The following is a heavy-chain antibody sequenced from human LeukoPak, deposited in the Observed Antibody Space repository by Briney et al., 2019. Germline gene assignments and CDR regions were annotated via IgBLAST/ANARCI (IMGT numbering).Heavy chain of an antibody. Sequence: SGTLSLTCTVSGGSITSYYWSWIRQPAGKGLEWIGYIYYSGSTNYNPSLKSRVTISVDTSKNQFSLKLSSVTAADTAVYYCASMVRGVIIYFDYWGQGTLVTVSS. CDR1: GGSITSYY. CDR2: IYYSGST. CDR3: ASMVRGVIIYFDY. V-gene: IGHV4-59*01. J-gene: IGHJ4*02. D-gene: IGHD3-10*01.